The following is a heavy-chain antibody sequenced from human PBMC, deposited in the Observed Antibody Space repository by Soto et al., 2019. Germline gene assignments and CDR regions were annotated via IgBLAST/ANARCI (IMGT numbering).Heavy chain of an antibody. D-gene: IGHD2-2*01. CDR3: ARDYVGAYCSSTSCYSDYYYGMYG. Sequence: PGGSLRLSCAPSGFPFSSYAMHWVRQAPGKGLEWVALISYDGSETAYADSVKGRFTVSRDNSKTTLFLQMNSLRAEDTAVYYCARDYVGAYCSSTSCYSDYYYGMYGWGQGTTVTVS. CDR2: ISYDGSET. J-gene: IGHJ6*02. V-gene: IGHV3-33*05. CDR1: GFPFSSYA.